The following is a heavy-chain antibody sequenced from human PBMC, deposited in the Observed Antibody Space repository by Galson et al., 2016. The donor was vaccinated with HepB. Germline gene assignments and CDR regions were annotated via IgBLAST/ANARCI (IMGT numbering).Heavy chain of an antibody. CDR1: GFTFSRSD. V-gene: IGHV3-13*01. Sequence: SLRLSCAASGFTFSRSDMHWVRQGTGKGLEWVSAIGRGGDTYYSDPVEGRFTISRENAKNSLYLEMNSLRAGDTAVYYCAREIKDEVSVGWYFDLWGRGTLVTVSS. CDR3: AREIKDEVSVGWYFDL. J-gene: IGHJ2*01. D-gene: IGHD5/OR15-5a*01. CDR2: IGRGGDT.